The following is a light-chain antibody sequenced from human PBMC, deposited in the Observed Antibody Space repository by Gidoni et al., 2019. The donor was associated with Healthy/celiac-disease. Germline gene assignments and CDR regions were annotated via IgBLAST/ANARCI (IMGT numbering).Light chain of an antibody. CDR1: QSIRSY. CDR3: QQSYSTPMYT. V-gene: IGKV1-39*01. Sequence: DIQMTQSPSSLSAFLGDRVTINCRASQSIRSYLNWYPQKPGKAPKLLIYAASSLQSWVPSRFRGSGSGTDFTLTISSLQPEDFATYYCQQSYSTPMYTFXPXTKLEIK. J-gene: IGKJ2*01. CDR2: AAS.